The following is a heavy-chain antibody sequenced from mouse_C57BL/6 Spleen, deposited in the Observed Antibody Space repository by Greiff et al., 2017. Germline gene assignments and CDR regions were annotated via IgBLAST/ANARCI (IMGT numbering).Heavy chain of an antibody. CDR1: GFNIKDDY. CDR2: IDPENGDT. V-gene: IGHV14-4*01. D-gene: IGHD1-1*01. Sequence: EVQLQQSGAELVRPGASVKLSCTASGFNIKDDYMHWVKQRPEQGLEWIGWIDPENGDTEYASKFQGKATITADTSSNTAYLQLSSLTSEDTAVYYCTHYYGSSPWFAYWGQWTLVTVSA. J-gene: IGHJ3*01. CDR3: THYYGSSPWFAY.